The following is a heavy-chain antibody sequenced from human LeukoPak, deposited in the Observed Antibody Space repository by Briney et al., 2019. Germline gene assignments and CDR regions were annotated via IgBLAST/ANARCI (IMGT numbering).Heavy chain of an antibody. D-gene: IGHD4-17*01. J-gene: IGHJ4*01. CDR1: GYTLTSYG. CDR3: ARVLGLTTVRYFDY. Sequence: ASVKVSCKASGYTLTSYGISWVGQAPGQGLEWMGWISAYNGNTNYAQKLQGRVTMTTDTSTSTAYMELRSLRSDDTAVYYSARVLGLTTVRYFDYWGHGTLVTVSS. V-gene: IGHV1-18*01. CDR2: ISAYNGNT.